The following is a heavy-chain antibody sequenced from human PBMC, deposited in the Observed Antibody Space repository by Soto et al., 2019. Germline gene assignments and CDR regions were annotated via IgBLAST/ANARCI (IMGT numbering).Heavy chain of an antibody. D-gene: IGHD3-10*01. CDR3: ARGYYVSGSFYFDY. CDR2: IYYDGSNK. V-gene: IGHV3-33*01. J-gene: IGHJ4*02. CDR1: GFAFSNYG. Sequence: QVQLVESGGGVVQPGGSLRLSCTASGFAFSNYGMHWVRQAPGKGLEWVAVIYYDGSNKYYADSVKGRFTISRDNPKNTLFLQMNSLRAEDTAVYYCARGYYVSGSFYFDYWGQGTLVTVSS.